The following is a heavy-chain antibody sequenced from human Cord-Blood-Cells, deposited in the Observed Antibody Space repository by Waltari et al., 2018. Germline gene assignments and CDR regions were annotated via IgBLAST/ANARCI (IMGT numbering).Heavy chain of an antibody. CDR3: ARARAGDPSFDY. J-gene: IGHJ4*02. CDR2: IYSGGST. Sequence: EVQLVETGGGLIQPGGSLRLYCAASGFTVSGTYMSWVRQAPGKGLGWVSVIYSGGSTYYADSVKGRFTISRDNSKNTLYLQMNSLRAEDTAVYYCARARAGDPSFDYWGQGTLVTVSS. V-gene: IGHV3-53*02. D-gene: IGHD7-27*01. CDR1: GFTVSGTY.